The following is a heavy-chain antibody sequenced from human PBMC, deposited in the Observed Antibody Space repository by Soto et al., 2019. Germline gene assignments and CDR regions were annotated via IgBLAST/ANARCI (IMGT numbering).Heavy chain of an antibody. CDR2: IYYSGST. J-gene: IGHJ4*02. V-gene: IGHV4-61*01. D-gene: IGHD1-26*01. CDR3: ARGVGATAVDFDY. Sequence: SETLSLTCTVSGGSVSSGSYYWSWIRQPPGKGLEWIGYIYYSGSTNYNPSLKSRVTISVDTSKNQFSLKLSSVTAADTAVYYCARGVGATAVDFDYWGQGTLVTVSS. CDR1: GGSVSSGSYY.